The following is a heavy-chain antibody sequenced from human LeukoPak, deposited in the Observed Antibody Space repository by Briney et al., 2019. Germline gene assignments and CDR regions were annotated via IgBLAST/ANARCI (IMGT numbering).Heavy chain of an antibody. V-gene: IGHV2-5*02. J-gene: IGHJ6*03. CDR3: AHTIQLWCQSSARCLGDMDV. CDR2: IYWDDDK. D-gene: IGHD5-18*01. Sequence: MKSGPTLVNPTQTLTLTCTFSGFSLSTSGVGVGWIRQPPGKALEWLALIYWDDDKRYSPSLKSRLTITKDTSKNQVVLTMTNMDPVDTATYYCAHTIQLWCQSSARCLGDMDVWGKGTTVTVSS. CDR1: GFSLSTSGVG.